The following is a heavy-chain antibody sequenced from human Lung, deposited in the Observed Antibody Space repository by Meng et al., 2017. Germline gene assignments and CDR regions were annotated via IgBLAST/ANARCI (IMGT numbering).Heavy chain of an antibody. CDR1: GYTFTSYG. V-gene: IGHV1-18*01. CDR3: ARATHYGDYAFDI. CDR2: VSAYNGNT. J-gene: IGHJ3*02. Sequence: ASLKVSCKASGYTFTSYGISWVRQAPGQELEWMGWVSAYNGNTNYAQKLQGRVTMTTDTSTSTAYMELRSLRSDDTAVYYCARATHYGDYAFDIWGQGTMVTVSS. D-gene: IGHD4-17*01.